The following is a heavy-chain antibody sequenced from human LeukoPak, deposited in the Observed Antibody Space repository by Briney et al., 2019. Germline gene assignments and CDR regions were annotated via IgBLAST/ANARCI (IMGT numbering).Heavy chain of an antibody. D-gene: IGHD4-23*01. CDR1: GGSISSYY. CDR3: ARANYGGNSGLTV. CDR2: IYTSGST. J-gene: IGHJ4*02. Sequence: SETLSLTCTVSGGSISSYYWSWIRQPAGKGLEWIGRIYTSGSTNYNPSLKSRVSMSGDTSKNQFPRKLSSWTAADTAVYHCARANYGGNSGLTVWGQGTLVTVSS. V-gene: IGHV4-4*07.